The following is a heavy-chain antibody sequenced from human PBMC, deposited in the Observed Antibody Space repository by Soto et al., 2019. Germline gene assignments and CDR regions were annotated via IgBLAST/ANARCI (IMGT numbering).Heavy chain of an antibody. CDR3: ARALAGVGNAFDI. V-gene: IGHV3-7*03. CDR1: GFTFSSYW. D-gene: IGHD2-15*01. CDR2: IKQDGSEK. J-gene: IGHJ3*02. Sequence: GESLKISCAASGFTFSSYWMSWVRQAPGKGLEWVVNIKQDGSEKYYVDSVKGRFTISRDNAKNSLYLQMNSLRAEDTAVYYCARALAGVGNAFDIWGQGTMVTVSS.